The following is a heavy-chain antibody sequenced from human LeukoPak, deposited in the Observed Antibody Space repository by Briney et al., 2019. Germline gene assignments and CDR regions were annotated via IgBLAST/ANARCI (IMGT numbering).Heavy chain of an antibody. CDR3: AKRPGGYVFYFDY. Sequence: GGSLRLSCTVSGFTVSSNSMSWVRQAPGKGLEWVSFIYSDNTHYSDSVKGRFTISRDNSKNTLYLQMNSLRAEDTAVYYCAKRPGGYVFYFDYWGQGTLVTVSS. CDR2: IYSDNT. D-gene: IGHD5-12*01. CDR1: GFTVSSNS. J-gene: IGHJ4*02. V-gene: IGHV3-53*01.